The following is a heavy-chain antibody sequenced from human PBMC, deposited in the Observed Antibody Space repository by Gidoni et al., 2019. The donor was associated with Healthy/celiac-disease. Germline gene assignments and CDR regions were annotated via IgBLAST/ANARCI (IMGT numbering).Heavy chain of an antibody. CDR3: AKDLRGGCTNGVCSISPNWFDP. CDR1: GFTFCRCA. D-gene: IGHD2-8*01. Sequence: EVQLLESGGGLLQPGGSLRLSCAASGFTFCRCAMRWVRQAPGKGLEWVSAISGSGGSTYYADSGKGRFTISRDNSKNTLYLQMNSLRAEDTAVYYCAKDLRGGCTNGVCSISPNWFDPWGQGTLVTVSS. V-gene: IGHV3-23*01. J-gene: IGHJ5*02. CDR2: ISGSGGST.